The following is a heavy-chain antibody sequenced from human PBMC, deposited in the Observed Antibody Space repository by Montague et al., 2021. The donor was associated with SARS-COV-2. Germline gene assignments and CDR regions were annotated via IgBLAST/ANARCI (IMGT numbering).Heavy chain of an antibody. CDR3: AGESSLGVQLDY. CDR1: GGAISDNY. V-gene: IGHV4-4*07. D-gene: IGHD1-1*01. J-gene: IGHJ4*02. CDR2: IFISGST. Sequence: SETLSLTCSVSGGAISDNYWTWIRQPAGEGLEWIGRIFISGSTNYNPSLRGRVTMSIDISKKQFSLDLTAVTAADTAVNYCAGESSLGVQLDYWGQGILVTVSS.